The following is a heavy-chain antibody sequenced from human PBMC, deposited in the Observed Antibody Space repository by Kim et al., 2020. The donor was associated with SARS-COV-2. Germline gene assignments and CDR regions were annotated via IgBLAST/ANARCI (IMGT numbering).Heavy chain of an antibody. Sequence: GGSLRLSCAASGFTFSDYYMSWIRQAPGKGLEWVSYISSGSTIYYADSVKGRFTISRDNAKNSLYLQMNSLRAEDTAVYYCARARDSITMIVVVIPHYGYYMDVWGKGTTVTVSS. CDR3: ARARDSITMIVVVIPHYGYYMDV. V-gene: IGHV3-11*01. CDR2: ISSGSTI. CDR1: GFTFSDYY. J-gene: IGHJ6*03. D-gene: IGHD3-22*01.